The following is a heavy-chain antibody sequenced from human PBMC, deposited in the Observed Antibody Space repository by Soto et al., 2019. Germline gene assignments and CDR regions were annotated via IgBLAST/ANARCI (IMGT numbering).Heavy chain of an antibody. V-gene: IGHV5-51*01. Sequence: GESLKISCKGSGYSFTSYWTGWARQMPGKGLEWMGIIYPGDSDTRYSPSFQGQVTISADKSSSTAYLQWSSLKASDTAMYYCARHCYYDSSGYYNYDDWFDPWGQGTLVTVSS. CDR1: GYSFTSYW. J-gene: IGHJ5*02. D-gene: IGHD3-22*01. CDR3: ARHCYYDSSGYYNYDDWFDP. CDR2: IYPGDSDT.